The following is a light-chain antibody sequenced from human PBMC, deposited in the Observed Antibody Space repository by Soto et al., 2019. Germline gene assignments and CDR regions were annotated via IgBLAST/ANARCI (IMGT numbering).Light chain of an antibody. CDR3: QQSYSSPWT. Sequence: DIQMTQSRASLSASVGDRVIITCRASQSISNYLNWYQQKPGKAPNLLIYAASTLQSGVPSRFSGSGSGTDLTLTISSLQAEDFATYYGQQSYSSPWTFGQGTKVDIK. J-gene: IGKJ1*01. CDR1: QSISNY. CDR2: AAS. V-gene: IGKV1-39*01.